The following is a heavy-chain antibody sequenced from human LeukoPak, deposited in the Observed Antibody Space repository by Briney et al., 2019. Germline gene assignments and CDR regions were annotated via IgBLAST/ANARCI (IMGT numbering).Heavy chain of an antibody. Sequence: SETLSLTCTVSGGSISSYYRSWIRQPPGKGLEWIGYIYYSGSTNYNPSLKSRVTISVDTSKNQFSLKLSSVTAADTAVYYCARYYYDSSGSKYYYYYYGMDVWGQGTTVTVSS. D-gene: IGHD3-22*01. CDR1: GGSISSYY. V-gene: IGHV4-59*08. CDR2: IYYSGST. J-gene: IGHJ6*02. CDR3: ARYYYDSSGSKYYYYYYGMDV.